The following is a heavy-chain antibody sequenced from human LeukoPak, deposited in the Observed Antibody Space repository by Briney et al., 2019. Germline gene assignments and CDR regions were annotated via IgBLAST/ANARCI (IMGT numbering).Heavy chain of an antibody. CDR1: GGSISSNNW. CDR3: ARGFYGSGSYSSPGFHAFDV. V-gene: IGHV4-4*02. Sequence: PSETLSLTCAVSGGSISSNNWWSWVRQPPGKGLEWIGEIYHSGSTDYNPSLESRVTISVDKPKNQFSLKLSSVTAADTAVYYCARGFYGSGSYSSPGFHAFDVWGQGTMVTVSS. J-gene: IGHJ3*01. D-gene: IGHD3-10*01. CDR2: IYHSGST.